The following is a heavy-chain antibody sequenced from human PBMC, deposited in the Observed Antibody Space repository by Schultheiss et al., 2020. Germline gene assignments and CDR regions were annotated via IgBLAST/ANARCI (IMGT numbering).Heavy chain of an antibody. V-gene: IGHV3-48*01. J-gene: IGHJ4*02. CDR1: GFDFSRYS. D-gene: IGHD3-22*01. CDR2: ISSSSSTF. CDR3: AKPSSGYYEFFDY. Sequence: GGSLRLSCATSGFDFSRYSMNWVRQAPAKGLEWVSYISSSSSTFYYADPVKGRFTISRDNAKNTLYLQMNSLRAEDTAVYYCAKPSSGYYEFFDYWGQGTLVTVSS.